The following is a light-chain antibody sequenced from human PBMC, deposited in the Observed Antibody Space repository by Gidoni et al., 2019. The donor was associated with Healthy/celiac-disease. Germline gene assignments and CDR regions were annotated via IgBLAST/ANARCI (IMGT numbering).Light chain of an antibody. CDR3: QQYGSSSLP. V-gene: IGKV3-20*01. CDR2: GAS. CDR1: QSVSSSY. J-gene: IGKJ4*01. Sequence: EIVLTQSPGTLSLSPGERATLSCRASQSVSSSYLALYQQKPGQTPRPLIYGASSRPTGIPDSFKGHWYGTGFSLTFNNLEPEDLGVYYCQQYGSSSLPFGGGTKVEIK.